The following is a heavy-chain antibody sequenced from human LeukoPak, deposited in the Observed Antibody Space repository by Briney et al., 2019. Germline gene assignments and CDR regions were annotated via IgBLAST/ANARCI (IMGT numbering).Heavy chain of an antibody. Sequence: PSETLSLTCTVSGDSIGSHYWSWIRQPPRKGLEWIGYIFYVGSTNYNPSLKSRVTISVDTSKNQFSLKLNSVTAADTAVYYCARDYYDSRGEAFDIWGQGTMVTVSS. CDR2: IFYVGST. CDR3: ARDYYDSRGEAFDI. J-gene: IGHJ3*02. D-gene: IGHD3-22*01. V-gene: IGHV4-59*11. CDR1: GDSIGSHY.